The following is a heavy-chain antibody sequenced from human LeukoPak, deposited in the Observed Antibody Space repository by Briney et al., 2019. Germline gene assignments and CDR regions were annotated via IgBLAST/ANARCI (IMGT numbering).Heavy chain of an antibody. CDR3: AREGMEYSGSYLDAFDI. J-gene: IGHJ3*02. Sequence: GGSLRLSCAASGFTFSSYWMHWVRQAPGKGLVWVSRINTDGSSTSYADSVKGRFTISRDNAKNTLYLQMNSLRAEDTAVYYCAREGMEYSGSYLDAFDIWGQGKMFTVSS. CDR2: INTDGSST. D-gene: IGHD1-26*01. V-gene: IGHV3-74*01. CDR1: GFTFSSYW.